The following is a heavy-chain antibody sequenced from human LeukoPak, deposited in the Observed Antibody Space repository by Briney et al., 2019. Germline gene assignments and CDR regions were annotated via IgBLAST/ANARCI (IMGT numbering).Heavy chain of an antibody. CDR3: YLFGGHDAFDI. CDR1: GGTFSSYA. V-gene: IGHV1-69*13. CDR2: IIPIFGTA. D-gene: IGHD3-16*01. J-gene: IGHJ3*02. Sequence: ASVKVSCKASGGTFSSYAISWVRQAPGQGLEWMGGIIPIFGTANYAQKFQGRVTITADESTSTAYMELSSLRSEDTAVYHCYLFGGHDAFDIWGQGTMVTVSS.